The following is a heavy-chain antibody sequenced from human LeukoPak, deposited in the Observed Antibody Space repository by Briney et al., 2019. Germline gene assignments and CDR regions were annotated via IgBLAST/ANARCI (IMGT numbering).Heavy chain of an antibody. V-gene: IGHV3-7*01. CDR3: ARPEYSTSSGDY. D-gene: IGHD6-6*01. CDR1: GFTFSSYW. CDR2: IKQDGSEK. Sequence: PGGSLRLSCAVPGFTFSSYWMSWVRQAPGKGLEWVANIKQDGSEKHYVDSVKGRFTISRDNAKNSLYLEMNSLRVEDTAVYYCARPEYSTSSGDYWGQGTLVTVSS. J-gene: IGHJ4*02.